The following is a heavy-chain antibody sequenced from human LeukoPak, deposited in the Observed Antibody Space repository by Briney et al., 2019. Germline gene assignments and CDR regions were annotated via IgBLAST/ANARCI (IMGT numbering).Heavy chain of an antibody. Sequence: GASVKVSCKASGGTFSSYAISWVRQAPGQGLEWMGGIIPIFGTANSAQKFQGRVTITADESTSTAYMELSSLRSEDTAVYYCAREMELVHYYYGMDVWGQGTTVTVSS. CDR2: IIPIFGTA. CDR3: AREMELVHYYYGMDV. J-gene: IGHJ6*02. D-gene: IGHD6-6*01. CDR1: GGTFSSYA. V-gene: IGHV1-69*13.